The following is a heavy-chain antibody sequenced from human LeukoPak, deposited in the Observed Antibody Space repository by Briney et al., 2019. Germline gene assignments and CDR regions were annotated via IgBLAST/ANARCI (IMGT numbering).Heavy chain of an antibody. CDR1: GYTFTSYY. CDR3: ARADTAMVYFDY. CDR2: INPSGGST. D-gene: IGHD5-18*01. J-gene: IGHJ4*02. Sequence: ASVKVSCKASGYTFTSYYMHWVRQAPGQGLEWMGIINPSGGSTSYAQKLQGRVTMTRDTSTSTAYMELSSLRSEDTAVYYCARADTAMVYFDYWGQGTLVTVSS. V-gene: IGHV1-46*01.